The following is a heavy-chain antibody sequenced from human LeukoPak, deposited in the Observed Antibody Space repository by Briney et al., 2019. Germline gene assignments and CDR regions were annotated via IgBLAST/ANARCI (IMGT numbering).Heavy chain of an antibody. CDR1: GRSISSGGYS. V-gene: IGHV4-30-2*01. D-gene: IGHD2-15*01. Sequence: SETLSLTCAVSGRSISSGGYSWSWIRQPPGEGLEWFGYIYQSGSTCYNRSVKSRLTISVDRSTNQFSLKLSSVIAADTAVYYCARGALSQYCSGGSWQSRAYFQHWGQGTLVTVSS. J-gene: IGHJ1*01. CDR3: ARGALSQYCSGGSWQSRAYFQH. CDR2: IYQSGST.